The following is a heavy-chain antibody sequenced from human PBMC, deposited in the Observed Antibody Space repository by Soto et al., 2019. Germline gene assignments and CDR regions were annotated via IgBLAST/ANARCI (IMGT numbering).Heavy chain of an antibody. CDR1: GGTFSSYA. Sequence: QVQLVQSGAEVKKPGSSVKVSCKASGGTFSSYAISWVRQAPGQGLEWMGGIIPIFGTANYAQKFQGRVTIPAAEPPSTAYLGLASRNSENTAVYYCARAPARWELLLYNCFAPWGRGTLVTVSS. V-gene: IGHV1-69*01. CDR2: IIPIFGTA. D-gene: IGHD1-26*01. J-gene: IGHJ5*02. CDR3: ARAPARWELLLYNCFAP.